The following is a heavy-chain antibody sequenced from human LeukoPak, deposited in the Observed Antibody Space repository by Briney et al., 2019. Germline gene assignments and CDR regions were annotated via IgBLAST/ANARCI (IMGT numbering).Heavy chain of an antibody. J-gene: IGHJ4*02. Sequence: GGSLRLSCAASGFTFSSYAMSWVRQAPGKGLEWVSAISGSGGSTYYADSVKGRFTISRDNSKNTLYLQMNSLRAEDTAVYYCAKDPNYYDSSGTDYWGQGTLDTVSS. D-gene: IGHD3-22*01. CDR3: AKDPNYYDSSGTDY. CDR1: GFTFSSYA. CDR2: ISGSGGST. V-gene: IGHV3-23*01.